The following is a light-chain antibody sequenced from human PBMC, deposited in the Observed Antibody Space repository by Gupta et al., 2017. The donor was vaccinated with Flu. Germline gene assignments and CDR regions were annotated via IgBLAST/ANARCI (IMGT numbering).Light chain of an antibody. CDR2: KAT. Sequence: DIQMTQSPSTLSASVGDRVTITCRANQSVSAWLAWYQQKPGKAPKLLIYKATNLESGVPSRFSGSGSGTEFTLTISSLQADDFATYYCQQYYSELWTFGQGTKVEIK. J-gene: IGKJ1*01. V-gene: IGKV1-5*03. CDR1: QSVSAW. CDR3: QQYYSELWT.